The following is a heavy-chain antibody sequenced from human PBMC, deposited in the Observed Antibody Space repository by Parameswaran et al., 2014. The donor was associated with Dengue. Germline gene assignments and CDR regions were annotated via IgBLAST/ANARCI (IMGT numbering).Heavy chain of an antibody. V-gene: IGHV5-10-1*01. J-gene: IGHJ6*02. D-gene: IGHD2-8*01. CDR2: IDPSDSYT. Sequence: VRQMPGKGLEWMGRIDPSDSYTNYSPSFQGHVTISADKSISTAYLQWSSLKASDTAMYYCARQGGGAYCTNGVCWGGYYYYYGMDVWGQGTTVTVSS. CDR3: ARQGGGAYCTNGVCWGGYYYYYGMDV.